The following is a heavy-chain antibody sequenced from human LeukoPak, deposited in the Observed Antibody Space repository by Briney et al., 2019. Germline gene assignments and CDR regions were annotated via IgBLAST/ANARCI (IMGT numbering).Heavy chain of an antibody. V-gene: IGHV4-38-2*01. D-gene: IGHD3-10*01. Sequence: SETLSLTCAVSGYSIRSAYYWGWIRHPPGKGLEWIGSVYHSGISYSNPSLKSRVSISVDTSKNQCSMRLSSVTAADTATYYCAGWSGELLSIFAFWGQGTLVTVYS. CDR2: VYHSGIS. CDR1: GYSIRSAYY. CDR3: AGWSGELLSIFAF. J-gene: IGHJ4*02.